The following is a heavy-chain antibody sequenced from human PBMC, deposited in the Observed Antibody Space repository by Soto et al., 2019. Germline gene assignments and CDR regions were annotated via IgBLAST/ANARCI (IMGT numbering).Heavy chain of an antibody. CDR2: IFYSGST. CDR3: AGFRSSTIFNY. CDR1: GGSISSSPSY. V-gene: IGHV4-39*01. J-gene: IGHJ4*02. D-gene: IGHD1-26*01. Sequence: PSETLSLTCTVSGGSISSSPSYWAWIRQSPEKGLEWIGHIFYSGSTSYSPSLRSRVSISADTSKNQFSLTLSSVTAADAAVYFCAGFRSSTIFNYWGQGTLVTVSS.